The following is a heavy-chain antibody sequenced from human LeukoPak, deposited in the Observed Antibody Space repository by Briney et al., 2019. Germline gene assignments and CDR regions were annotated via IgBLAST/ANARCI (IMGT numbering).Heavy chain of an antibody. CDR2: IYTSGST. CDR3: ARVAAMALDY. CDR1: GGSISSGSYY. D-gene: IGHD5-18*01. V-gene: IGHV4-61*02. J-gene: IGHJ4*02. Sequence: LTCXXSGGSISSGSYYWSWIRQPAGKGLEWIGRIYTSGSTNYNPSLKSRVTISVDTSKNQFSLKLSSVTAADTAVYYCARVAAMALDYWGQGTLVTVSS.